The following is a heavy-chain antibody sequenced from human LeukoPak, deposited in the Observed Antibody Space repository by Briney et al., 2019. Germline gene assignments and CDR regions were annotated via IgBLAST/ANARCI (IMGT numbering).Heavy chain of an antibody. Sequence: SSETLSLTCTVSGGSISSYYWSWIRQPAGKGLEWIGRIYTSGSTNYNPSLKSRVTMSVDTSKNQFSLKLSSVTAADTAVYYCARDHPITIFGVASDGYYFDYWGQGTLVTVSS. CDR3: ARDHPITIFGVASDGYYFDY. J-gene: IGHJ4*02. CDR2: IYTSGST. D-gene: IGHD3-3*01. CDR1: GGSISSYY. V-gene: IGHV4-4*07.